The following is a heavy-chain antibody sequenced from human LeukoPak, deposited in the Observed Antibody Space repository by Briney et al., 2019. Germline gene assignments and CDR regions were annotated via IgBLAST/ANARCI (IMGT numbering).Heavy chain of an antibody. CDR3: AKDGDTVSGTYYFDMDV. CDR2: ISGGGDAT. CDR1: GFTFSSYS. J-gene: IGHJ6*03. V-gene: IGHV3-23*01. D-gene: IGHD1-26*01. Sequence: GGSLRLSCAASGFTFSSYSMNWVRQAPGKGLEWVSTISGGGDATYYADSVKGRFTISRDNSRNTLYLQMNSLRAEDTALYYCAKDGDTVSGTYYFDMDVWGKGTTVTISS.